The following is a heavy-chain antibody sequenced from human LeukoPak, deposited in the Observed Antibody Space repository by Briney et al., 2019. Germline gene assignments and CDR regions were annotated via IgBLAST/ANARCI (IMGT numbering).Heavy chain of an antibody. CDR3: ARDDNWGFDY. CDR2: ISSSGSTI. CDR1: GFTFSDYY. Sequence: GGSLRLSCAASGFTFSDYYMSWIRQAPGKGLEWVSYISSSGSTIYYADSVKGRFTISRDNAKNSLYLQMDSLRADDTAFYYCARDDNWGFDYWGQGALVTVSS. J-gene: IGHJ4*02. D-gene: IGHD7-27*01. V-gene: IGHV3-11*04.